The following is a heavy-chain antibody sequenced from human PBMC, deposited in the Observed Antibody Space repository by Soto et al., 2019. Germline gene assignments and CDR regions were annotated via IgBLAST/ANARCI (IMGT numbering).Heavy chain of an antibody. J-gene: IGHJ4*02. D-gene: IGHD3-3*01. CDR2: IVPNVGTV. CDR1: GGTFSSFINYP. V-gene: IGHV1-69*06. Sequence: SVKVSCKSSGGTFSSFINYPINWVRQAPGQGLEWMGGIVPNVGTVNYAQKFRGKVTITADKSTGTAYMELSSLRSEDTALYYCARRDTSGFLRYFDNWGQGXQVTVSS. CDR3: ARRDTSGFLRYFDN.